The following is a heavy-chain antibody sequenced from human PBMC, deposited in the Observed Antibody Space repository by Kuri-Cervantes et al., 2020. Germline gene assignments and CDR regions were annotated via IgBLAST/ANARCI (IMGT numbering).Heavy chain of an antibody. D-gene: IGHD3-10*01. J-gene: IGHJ4*02. CDR1: GFTFSSCA. CDR2: ISGSGGST. CDR3: TSDVLLWFGEFG. Sequence: GGSLRLSCAASGFTFSSCAMSWVRQAPGKGLEWVSAISGSGGSTYYADSVKGRFTISRDNSKNTLYLQMNSLKTEDTAVYYCTSDVLLWFGEFGWGQGTLVTVSS. V-gene: IGHV3-23*01.